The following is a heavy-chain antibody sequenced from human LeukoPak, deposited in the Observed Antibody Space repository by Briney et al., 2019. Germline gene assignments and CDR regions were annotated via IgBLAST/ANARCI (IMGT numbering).Heavy chain of an antibody. CDR3: AREGFTKSYDY. Sequence: SQTLSLTCAVSGASISSGGYSWNWIRQPPGKGLEWIGYIYHSGSTYYNPSLKSRVTISVDRSKNQFSLKLSSVTAADTAVYYCAREGFTKSYDYWGQGTLVTVSS. D-gene: IGHD3-3*01. CDR1: GASISSGGYS. J-gene: IGHJ4*02. CDR2: IYHSGST. V-gene: IGHV4-30-2*01.